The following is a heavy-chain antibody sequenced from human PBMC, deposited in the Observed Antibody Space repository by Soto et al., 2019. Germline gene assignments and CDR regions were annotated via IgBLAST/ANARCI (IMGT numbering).Heavy chain of an antibody. V-gene: IGHV1-69*06. Sequence: QVQLVQSGAEVKKPGSSVKVSCKASGGTFSSYAISWVRQAPGQGLEWMGGIIPIFGTATYAQKFQGRVTITADKSTSTAYMELSSLRSEDTAVYYCARARYCSGGSCPGAPHPRWFDPWGQGTLVTVSS. CDR3: ARARYCSGGSCPGAPHPRWFDP. J-gene: IGHJ5*02. CDR2: IIPIFGTA. D-gene: IGHD2-15*01. CDR1: GGTFSSYA.